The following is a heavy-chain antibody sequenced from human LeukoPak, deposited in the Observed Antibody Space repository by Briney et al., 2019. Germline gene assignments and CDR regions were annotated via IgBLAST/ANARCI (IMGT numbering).Heavy chain of an antibody. CDR1: GFTFSSYA. D-gene: IGHD6-13*01. Sequence: GGSLRLSCAASGFTFSSYAMSWVRQAPGKGLEWVAVIWYDGSNKYYADSVKGRFTISRDNSKNTLYLQMNSLRAEDTAVYYCARDTKAAAPDYWGQGTLVTVSS. V-gene: IGHV3-33*08. J-gene: IGHJ4*02. CDR3: ARDTKAAAPDY. CDR2: IWYDGSNK.